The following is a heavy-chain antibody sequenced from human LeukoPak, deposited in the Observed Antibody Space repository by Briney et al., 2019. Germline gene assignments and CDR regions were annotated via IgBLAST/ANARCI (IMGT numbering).Heavy chain of an antibody. D-gene: IGHD2-21*01. CDR1: GFTFSTYA. Sequence: GGSMRLSCEASGFTFSTYAIHWDRQAPGKVREWESEISYDGSNEYYADSVKGPFTISRGTSKNTLYLQMNSLTTEDSSVYYCARARVRGVSFFVYCGQGTLVTVSS. CDR2: ISYDGSNE. J-gene: IGHJ4*02. CDR3: ARARVRGVSFFVY. V-gene: IGHV3-30*01.